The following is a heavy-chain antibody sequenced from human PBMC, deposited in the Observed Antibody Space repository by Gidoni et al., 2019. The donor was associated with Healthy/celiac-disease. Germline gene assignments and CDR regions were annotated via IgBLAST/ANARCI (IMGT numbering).Heavy chain of an antibody. CDR3: AKDRAYYFDY. CDR1: GFTFSSYV. D-gene: IGHD3-10*01. Sequence: EVQLLESGGGLVQPGGSLSLSCAASGFTFSSYVRNWVRQAPGKGLEWVSGISGSGGSTYYADSVKGRFTISRDNSKNTLYLQMNSLRAEDTAVYYCAKDRAYYFDYWGQGTLVTVSS. CDR2: ISGSGGST. V-gene: IGHV3-23*01. J-gene: IGHJ4*02.